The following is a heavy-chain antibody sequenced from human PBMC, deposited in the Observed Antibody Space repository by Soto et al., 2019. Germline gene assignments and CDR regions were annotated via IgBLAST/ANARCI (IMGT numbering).Heavy chain of an antibody. CDR1: GGSFSGYS. D-gene: IGHD3-16*01. V-gene: IGHV4-34*01. CDR2: INHSGST. Sequence: PSETLSLTCAVYGGSFSGYSWSWIRQPPGKGLEWIGEINHSGSTNYNPSLKSRVTISVDTSKNQFSLKLSSVTAADTAVYYCASTGGREGRRSRDVFDFCGQGSMV. J-gene: IGHJ3*01. CDR3: ASTGGREGRRSRDVFDF.